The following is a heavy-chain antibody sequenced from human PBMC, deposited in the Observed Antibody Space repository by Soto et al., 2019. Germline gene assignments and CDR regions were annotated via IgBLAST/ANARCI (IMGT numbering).Heavy chain of an antibody. Sequence: QVQLQESGPGLVKPSGTLSLTCAVSGGSISSSNWWSWVRQPPGKGLEWIGEIYHSGSTNYNPSLKRRVPXSXDXXKTQFSLKLSSVTAADTAVYYCASVRGGYYYAMDVWGQGTTVTVSS. CDR1: GGSISSSNW. CDR3: ASVRGGYYYAMDV. V-gene: IGHV4-4*02. D-gene: IGHD3-10*02. CDR2: IYHSGST. J-gene: IGHJ6*02.